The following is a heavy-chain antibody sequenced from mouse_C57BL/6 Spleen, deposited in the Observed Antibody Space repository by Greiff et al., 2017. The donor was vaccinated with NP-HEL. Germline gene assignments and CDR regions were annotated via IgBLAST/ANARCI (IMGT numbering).Heavy chain of an antibody. D-gene: IGHD4-1*01. CDR3: ARVSLGRDYFDY. J-gene: IGHJ2*01. Sequence: EVKLMESGGGLVQPGGSLSLSCTASGFTFTDYYMSWVRQPPGKALEWLGFIRNKANGYTTEYSASVKGRFTISRDNSQSILYLQMNALRAEDRATYYCARVSLGRDYFDYWGQGTTLTVSS. CDR1: GFTFTDYY. CDR2: IRNKANGYTT. V-gene: IGHV7-3*01.